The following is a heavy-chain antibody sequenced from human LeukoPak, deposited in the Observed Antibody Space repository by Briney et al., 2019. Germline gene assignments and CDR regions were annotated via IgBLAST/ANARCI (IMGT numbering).Heavy chain of an antibody. Sequence: SETLSLTCTVSGGSISSYYWSWIRQPPGKGLEWIGYIYYSGSTNYNPSLKSRVTISADTSKNQFSLKLSSVTAADTAVYYCASTYHYDSSGYYYWGQGTLVTVSS. V-gene: IGHV4-59*01. CDR2: IYYSGST. CDR3: ASTYHYDSSGYYY. J-gene: IGHJ4*02. D-gene: IGHD3-22*01. CDR1: GGSISSYY.